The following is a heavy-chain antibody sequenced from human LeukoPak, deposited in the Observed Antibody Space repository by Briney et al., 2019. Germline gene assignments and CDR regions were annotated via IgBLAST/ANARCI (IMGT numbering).Heavy chain of an antibody. CDR1: GGSFSGYY. CDR3: AREDGGIAAAGFDY. D-gene: IGHD6-13*01. CDR2: INHSGGT. J-gene: IGHJ4*02. V-gene: IGHV4-34*01. Sequence: SETLSLTCAVYGGSFSGYYWSWIRQPPGKGLEWIGEINHSGGTNYNPSLKSRVTISVDTSKNQFSLKLSSVTAADTAVYYCAREDGGIAAAGFDYWGQGTLVTVSS.